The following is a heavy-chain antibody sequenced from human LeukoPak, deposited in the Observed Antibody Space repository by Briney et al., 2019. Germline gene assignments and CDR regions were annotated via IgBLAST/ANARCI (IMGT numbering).Heavy chain of an antibody. V-gene: IGHV3-23*01. CDR3: AKDFWSGYYPNY. J-gene: IGHJ4*02. CDR1: GFTFSNYA. CDR2: SGSGGST. D-gene: IGHD3-3*01. Sequence: GGSLRLSCAASGFTFSNYAMSWVSEAPGKGLEWVSGSGSGGSTYYADSVKGRFTISRENSKNTLYLQMNSLRAEDTAVYYCAKDFWSGYYPNYWGQGTLVTVSS.